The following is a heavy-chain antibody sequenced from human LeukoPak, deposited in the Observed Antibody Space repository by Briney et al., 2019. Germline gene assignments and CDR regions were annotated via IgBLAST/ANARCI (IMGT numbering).Heavy chain of an antibody. D-gene: IGHD3-3*01. J-gene: IGHJ5*02. CDR1: GGSISSGSYY. CDR2: IYTSGST. CDR3: ARGSYDFWSGYQRAYWFDP. V-gene: IGHV4-61*02. Sequence: SQTLSLTCTVSGGSISSGSYYWSWIRQPAGKGLEWIGRIYTSGSTNYNPSLKSRVTISVDTSKNQFSLKLSSVTAADTAVYYCARGSYDFWSGYQRAYWFDPRGQGTLVTVSS.